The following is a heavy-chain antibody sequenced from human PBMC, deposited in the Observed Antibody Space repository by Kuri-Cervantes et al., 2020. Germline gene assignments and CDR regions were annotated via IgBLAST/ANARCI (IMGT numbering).Heavy chain of an antibody. CDR2: IYYSGST. CDR3: ARVLRTTVTTRNYYYYYGMDV. J-gene: IGHJ6*02. D-gene: IGHD4-17*01. Sequence: GSLRLSCTVSGGSISSYYWSWIRQPPGKGLEWIGYIYYSGSTNYNPSLKSRVTISVDTSKNQFSLKLSSVTAADTAVYYCARVLRTTVTTRNYYYYYGMDVWGQGTTVTVSS. CDR1: GGSISSYY. V-gene: IGHV4-59*12.